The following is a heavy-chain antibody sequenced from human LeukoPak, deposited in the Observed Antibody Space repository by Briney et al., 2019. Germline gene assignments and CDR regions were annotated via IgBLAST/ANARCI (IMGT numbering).Heavy chain of an antibody. V-gene: IGHV3-30*02. D-gene: IGHD4-11*01. CDR3: AKDYYSDYVRNLDY. Sequence: PGGSLRLSCVASGFLFSSNGMHWVPQAPGKGAEGGAFIRYDGNTKYYADSVKGRFTISRDNSKNTLYLQLNSLRAEDTAVYYCAKDYYSDYVRNLDYWGQGALVTVSS. J-gene: IGHJ4*02. CDR1: GFLFSSNG. CDR2: IRYDGNTK.